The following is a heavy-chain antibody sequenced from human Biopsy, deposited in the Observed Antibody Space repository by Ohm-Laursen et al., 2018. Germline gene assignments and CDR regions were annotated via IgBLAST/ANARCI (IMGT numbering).Heavy chain of an antibody. D-gene: IGHD3-16*01. V-gene: IGHV4-34*01. CDR1: GGSFSGYY. J-gene: IGHJ6*02. Sequence: SETLSLTCAVSGGSFSGYYWSWIRQPPGKGLEWIGEINHRGSTNYNPSLKSRVTISVDTSKNQISLKLRSVTAADTAVYYCARAVDYYDPYYYYGLDVWGQGTTVTVSS. CDR3: ARAVDYYDPYYYYGLDV. CDR2: INHRGST.